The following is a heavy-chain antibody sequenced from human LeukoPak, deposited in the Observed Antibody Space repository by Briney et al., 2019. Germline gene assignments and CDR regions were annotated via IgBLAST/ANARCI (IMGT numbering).Heavy chain of an antibody. D-gene: IGHD3-3*01. J-gene: IGHJ4*02. CDR1: GGSFSGYY. V-gene: IGHV4-34*01. CDR2: INHSGST. Sequence: SETLSLTCAVYGGSFSGYYWSWVRQQPGKGMEWIGEINHSGSTNYNPSLKSRVTISLHTSRNPFSLKLISVTAADTAVYYCARSGYSSDFDYWGQGTLVTVSS. CDR3: ARSGYSSDFDY.